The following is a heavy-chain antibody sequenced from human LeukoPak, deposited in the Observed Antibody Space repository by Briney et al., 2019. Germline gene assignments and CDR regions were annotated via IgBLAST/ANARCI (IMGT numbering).Heavy chain of an antibody. CDR2: IYYSGST. D-gene: IGHD6-13*01. J-gene: IGHJ1*01. CDR3: ARGYSSSWNRGYFQH. CDR1: GGSISSYY. V-gene: IGHV4-59*01. Sequence: SETLSLTCTVSGGSISSYYWSWIRQPPGKGLEWIGYIYYSGSTNYNPSLKSRVTISVDTSKNQFSLKLSSVTAADTAVYYCARGYSSSWNRGYFQHWGQGTLVTVSS.